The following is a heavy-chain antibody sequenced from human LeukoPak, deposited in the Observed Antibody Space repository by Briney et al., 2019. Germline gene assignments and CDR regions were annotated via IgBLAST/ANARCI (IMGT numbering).Heavy chain of an antibody. CDR2: ISSSGSTI. V-gene: IGHV3-11*01. D-gene: IGHD3-22*01. CDR3: ARESYDSSDVGAFDI. CDR1: GFTFSDYY. Sequence: GGSLRLSCAASGFTFSDYYMSWIRQAPGKGLEWVSYISSSGSTIYYADSVKGRFTISRDNAKNSLYLQMNSLRAEDTAVYYCARESYDSSDVGAFDIWGQGTMVTVSS. J-gene: IGHJ3*02.